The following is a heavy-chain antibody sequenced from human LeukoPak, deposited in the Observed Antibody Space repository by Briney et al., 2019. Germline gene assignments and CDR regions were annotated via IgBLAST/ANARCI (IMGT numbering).Heavy chain of an antibody. D-gene: IGHD3-22*01. CDR3: ARLYYYDSGGYKYNWFDP. J-gene: IGHJ5*02. Sequence: ASVKVSCKASGYTFTGYYMHWVRQAPGQRLEWMGWINPNSGGTKYAQKFQGRVIMTRDTSISTAYMELSRLRSDDTAIYYCARLYYYDSGGYKYNWFDPWGQGTQVTVSS. CDR1: GYTFTGYY. CDR2: INPNSGGT. V-gene: IGHV1-2*02.